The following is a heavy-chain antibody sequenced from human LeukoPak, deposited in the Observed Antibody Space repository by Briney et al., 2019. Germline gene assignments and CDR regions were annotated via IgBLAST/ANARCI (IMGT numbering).Heavy chain of an antibody. D-gene: IGHD4-11*01. V-gene: IGHV3-48*03. CDR2: ISSGGGTI. Sequence: GGSLRLSCAASGFSFSSYEMNWVRQAPGRGLEWVSYISSGGGTINYADSVKGRFTISRDNAKNSLCLQMNSLRAEDTAVYYCARDGKVTTSYYYYYYMDVWGKGTTVTVSS. J-gene: IGHJ6*03. CDR1: GFSFSSYE. CDR3: ARDGKVTTSYYYYYYMDV.